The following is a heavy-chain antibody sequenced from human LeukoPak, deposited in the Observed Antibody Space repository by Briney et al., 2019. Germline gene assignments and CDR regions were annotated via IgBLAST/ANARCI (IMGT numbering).Heavy chain of an antibody. J-gene: IGHJ3*02. V-gene: IGHV1-69*04. CDR2: IIPILGIA. CDR1: GGTFSSCA. D-gene: IGHD5-24*01. Sequence: SVRVSCKASGGTFSSCAISWVRQAPGQGLEWMGRIIPILGIANYAQKFQGRVTITADKSMSTAYMELSSLRSEDTAVYYCARGDGYNSLDAFDIWGQGTMATVSS. CDR3: ARGDGYNSLDAFDI.